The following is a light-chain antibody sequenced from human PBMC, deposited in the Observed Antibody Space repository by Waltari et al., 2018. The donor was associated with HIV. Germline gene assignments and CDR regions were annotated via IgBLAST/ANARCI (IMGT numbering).Light chain of an antibody. V-gene: IGKV4-1*01. CDR1: QSFLSTSDNKNY. Sequence: DIVLTQSPDSLAVSLGERAIINCRSRQSFLSTSDNKNYLAWYQQKPGQHPKLLISWASTRESGVPDRFRGSGSGTDFALTISSLQAEHVAVYYCQKYFTTPITFGQRTRLEIK. CDR3: QKYFTTPIT. J-gene: IGKJ5*01. CDR2: WAS.